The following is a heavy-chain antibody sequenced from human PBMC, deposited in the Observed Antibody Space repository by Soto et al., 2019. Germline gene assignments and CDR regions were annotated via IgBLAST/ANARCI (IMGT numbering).Heavy chain of an antibody. V-gene: IGHV3-7*01. Sequence: HPGGSLRLSCAASEFTFSNYWMNWVRQAPGKGLEWVAYISRDGSEKSYVDSVKGRFTISRDNAKKSLFLQMNSLRVEDTAVYYCARGFGDGWYGGPDYWGQGTLVTVSS. CDR1: EFTFSNYW. J-gene: IGHJ4*01. D-gene: IGHD6-19*01. CDR2: ISRDGSEK. CDR3: ARGFGDGWYGGPDY.